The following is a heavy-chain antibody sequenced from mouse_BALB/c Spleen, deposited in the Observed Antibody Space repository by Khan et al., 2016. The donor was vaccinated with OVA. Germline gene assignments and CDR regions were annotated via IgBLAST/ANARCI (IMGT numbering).Heavy chain of an antibody. CDR1: GYTFTNYG. D-gene: IGHD1-1*02. J-gene: IGHJ1*01. CDR2: INTYTGEP. CDR3: ASGGYWYFDV. Sequence: LVESGPELKKPGEIVKISCKASGYTFTNYGMNWVKQAPGKGLKWMGWINTYTGEPTYADDFKGRFAFSLDTSASTAYLQINNLKNEDTATYFCASGGYWYFDVWGAGTTVTVSS. V-gene: IGHV9-3-1*01.